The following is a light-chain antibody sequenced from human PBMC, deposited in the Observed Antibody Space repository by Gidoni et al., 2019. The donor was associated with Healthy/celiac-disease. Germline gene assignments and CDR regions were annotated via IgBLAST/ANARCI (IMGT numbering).Light chain of an antibody. CDR1: QSISSY. J-gene: IGKJ1*01. V-gene: IGKV1-39*01. CDR3: QQSYSTRRT. Sequence: DIHMTQSPSSLSASVGDRVNINCRASQSISSYLNWYQQKQGKAPKLLIYSASSLQSGVPSRFSGSGSGTDFTLTISSLQPEDFATYYCQQSYSTRRTFXQXTKVEIK. CDR2: SAS.